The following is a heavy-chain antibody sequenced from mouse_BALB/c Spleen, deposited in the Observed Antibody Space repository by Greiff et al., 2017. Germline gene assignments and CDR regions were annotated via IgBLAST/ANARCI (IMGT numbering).Heavy chain of an antibody. Sequence: VQLKESGGGLVKPGGSLKLSCAASGFTFSDYYMYWVRQTPEKRLEWVATISDGGSYTYYPDSVKGRFTISRDNAKNNLYLQMSSLKSEDTAMYYCARDHYYGNYDAMDYWGQGTSVTVSS. CDR2: ISDGGSYT. D-gene: IGHD2-1*01. CDR1: GFTFSDYY. J-gene: IGHJ4*01. V-gene: IGHV5-4*02. CDR3: ARDHYYGNYDAMDY.